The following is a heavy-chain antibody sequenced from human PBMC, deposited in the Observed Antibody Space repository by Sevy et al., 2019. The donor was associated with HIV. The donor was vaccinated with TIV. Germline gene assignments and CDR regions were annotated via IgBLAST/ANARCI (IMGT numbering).Heavy chain of an antibody. D-gene: IGHD3-3*02. CDR1: GFTFSSHA. Sequence: GGSLRLSCAASGFTFSSHAMHWVRQAPGKGLEWVAVISYDGTTEYYADFVKGRFSISRDNSKNTLYLQMNSLRAEDTAVYYCASDAGYSVHFSPSGYWGQGTLVTVSS. J-gene: IGHJ4*02. CDR3: ASDAGYSVHFSPSGY. V-gene: IGHV3-30*04. CDR2: ISYDGTTE.